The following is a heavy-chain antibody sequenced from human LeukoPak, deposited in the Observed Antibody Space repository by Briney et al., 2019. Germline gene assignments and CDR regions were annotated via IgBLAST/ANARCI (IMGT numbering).Heavy chain of an antibody. V-gene: IGHV3-48*04. CDR3: VRILYGSGSYGAFDY. J-gene: IGHJ4*02. CDR2: ISGSAGTT. Sequence: GGSLRLSCAASGFTFSSYAMSWVRQAPGKGLEWVSYISGSAGTTSYADSVKGRFTISRDNAKNSLDLQLNSLRAEDTAVYYCVRILYGSGSYGAFDYWGQGTLVTVTS. CDR1: GFTFSSYA. D-gene: IGHD3-10*01.